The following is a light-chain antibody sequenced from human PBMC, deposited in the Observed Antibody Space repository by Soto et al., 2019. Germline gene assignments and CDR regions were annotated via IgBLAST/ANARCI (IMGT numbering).Light chain of an antibody. CDR2: AAS. V-gene: IGKV3-20*01. Sequence: EIVLTQSPGTLSLSPGERATLSCGASQSVDSNYLGWYQQKPGQAPRLLIYAASSRATGIPDRFSGGGSGTDFTLTISRLEPEDFAVYYCQLYYSGMFGQGTKVEIK. CDR3: QLYYSGM. J-gene: IGKJ1*01. CDR1: QSVDSNY.